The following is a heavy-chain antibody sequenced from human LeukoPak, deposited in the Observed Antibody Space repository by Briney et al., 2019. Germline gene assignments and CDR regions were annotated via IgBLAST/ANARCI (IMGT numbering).Heavy chain of an antibody. CDR3: TGGVGWELLNY. CDR1: GGSISSYY. CDR2: IYYSGST. D-gene: IGHD1-26*01. Sequence: PSETLSLTCTVSGGSISSYYWSWIRQPPGKGLEWIGYIYYSGSTNYNPSLKSRVTISVDTSKNQFSLKLSSVTAADTAVYYCTGGVGWELLNYWGQGTLVTVSS. V-gene: IGHV4-59*01. J-gene: IGHJ4*02.